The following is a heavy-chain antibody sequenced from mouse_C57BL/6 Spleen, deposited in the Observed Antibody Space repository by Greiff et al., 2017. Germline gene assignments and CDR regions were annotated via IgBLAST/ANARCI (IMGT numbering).Heavy chain of an antibody. Sequence: QVQLQQSGAELVRPGTSVKMSCKASGYTFTNYWIGWAKQRPGHGLEWIGDIYPGGGYTNYNEKFKGKATLTADKSSSTAYMQFSSLTSEDSAIYYCARRNYGSSTYFDYWGQGTTLTVSS. CDR2: IYPGGGYT. D-gene: IGHD1-1*01. J-gene: IGHJ2*01. V-gene: IGHV1-63*01. CDR1: GYTFTNYW. CDR3: ARRNYGSSTYFDY.